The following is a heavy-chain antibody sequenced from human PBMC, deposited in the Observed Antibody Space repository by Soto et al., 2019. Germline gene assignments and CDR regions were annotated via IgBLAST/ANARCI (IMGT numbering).Heavy chain of an antibody. CDR3: AHCRGGVASF. CDR2: IYWDGDK. J-gene: IGHJ4*02. Sequence: QITLNESGPTLVKPTQTLTLTCTFSGFSLSTRDVGVGWIRQPPGKALEWLGVIYWDGDKRYSPSLKSRLTITEDTSKNQLVLRMTKMDPVDTATYFCAHCRGGVASFWGQGTLVTVSS. CDR1: GFSLSTRDVG. V-gene: IGHV2-5*02. D-gene: IGHD3-16*01.